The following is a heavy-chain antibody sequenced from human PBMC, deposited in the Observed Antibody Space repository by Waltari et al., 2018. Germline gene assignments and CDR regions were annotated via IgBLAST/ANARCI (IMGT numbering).Heavy chain of an antibody. Sequence: EVQLLVSGGGLVQPGGSLRLSCAASGFTCSNYAMSWVRQAPGKGLEWVSGIRDSGGNTYYADSVKGRFTISRDSSKNTLYVQMNSLRAEDTAVYYCAKASGSYWRDAFDVWGQGTMVTVSS. CDR1: GFTCSNYA. CDR3: AKASGSYWRDAFDV. J-gene: IGHJ3*01. V-gene: IGHV3-23*01. CDR2: IRDSGGNT. D-gene: IGHD1-26*01.